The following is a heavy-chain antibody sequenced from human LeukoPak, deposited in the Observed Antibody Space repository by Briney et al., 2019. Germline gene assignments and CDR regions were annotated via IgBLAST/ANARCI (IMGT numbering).Heavy chain of an antibody. V-gene: IGHV1-18*01. CDR3: ARDVITIFGVVTANWFDP. CDR1: GYTFTSYG. CDR2: ISAYNGNT. J-gene: IGHJ5*02. Sequence: ASVKVSCKASGYTFTSYGISGVRQAPGQGLEWMGWISAYNGNTNYAQKLQGRVTMTTDISTSTAYMELRSLRSDDTAVYYCARDVITIFGVVTANWFDPWGQGTLVTVSS. D-gene: IGHD3-3*01.